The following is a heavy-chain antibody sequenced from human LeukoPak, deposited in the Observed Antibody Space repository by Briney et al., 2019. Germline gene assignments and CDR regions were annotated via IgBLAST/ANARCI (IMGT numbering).Heavy chain of an antibody. CDR3: ARQDDSSGYYYFDY. CDR2: IYYSGSS. J-gene: IGHJ4*02. CDR1: GGSFSGYY. V-gene: IGHV4-34*01. Sequence: PSETLSLTCAVYGGSFSGYYWSWIRQPPGKGLEWIGSIYYSGSSYYNPSLKSQVTISVDTSKNQFSLKLSSVTAADTAVYYCARQDDSSGYYYFDYWGQGTLVTVSS. D-gene: IGHD3-22*01.